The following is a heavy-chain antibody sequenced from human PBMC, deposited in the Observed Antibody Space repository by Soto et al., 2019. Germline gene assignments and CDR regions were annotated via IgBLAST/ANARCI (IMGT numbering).Heavy chain of an antibody. CDR3: ASSQTMVTLVYFRY. Sequence: QVHLVQSGAEVRKPGASVKVSCKASGYNFTSYAIHWVRKAPGQRPEWMGWINGDNGKATDSGKFQSRVTITRDTNATTAFLELSSLTSEDTAVYYCASSQTMVTLVYFRYWGQGTLVTVSS. CDR2: INGDNGKA. J-gene: IGHJ4*02. D-gene: IGHD4-17*01. V-gene: IGHV1-3*01. CDR1: GYNFTSYA.